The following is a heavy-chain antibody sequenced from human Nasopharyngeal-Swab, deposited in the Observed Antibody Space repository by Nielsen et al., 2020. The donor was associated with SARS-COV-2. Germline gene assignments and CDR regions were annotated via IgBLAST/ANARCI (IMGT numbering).Heavy chain of an antibody. D-gene: IGHD3-10*01. Sequence: GESLKISCAASGFTFSSYGMHWVRQAPGKGLEWVAVISYDGSNKYYADSVKGRFTISRDNAKNSLFLQMDSLRTEDTAFYYCARVGGRTSPMGSWGQGTLVTVSS. CDR1: GFTFSSYG. CDR2: ISYDGSNK. CDR3: ARVGGRTSPMGS. V-gene: IGHV3-30*03. J-gene: IGHJ4*02.